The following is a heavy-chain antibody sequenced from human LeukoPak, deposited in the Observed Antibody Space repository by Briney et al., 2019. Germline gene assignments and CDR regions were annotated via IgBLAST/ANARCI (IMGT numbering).Heavy chain of an antibody. CDR1: GGSINSGGYS. CDR2: ISATSTDT. D-gene: IGHD3-16*01. V-gene: IGHV3-11*06. Sequence: PSETLSLTCAVSGGSINSGGYSWSWIRQAPGKGLEWVSYISATSTDTNYADSVKGRFSVSRDNARNSLYLQMNSLRAEDTAVYYCVRTAGREGGDWGQGTLVTVSS. CDR3: VRTAGREGGD. J-gene: IGHJ4*02.